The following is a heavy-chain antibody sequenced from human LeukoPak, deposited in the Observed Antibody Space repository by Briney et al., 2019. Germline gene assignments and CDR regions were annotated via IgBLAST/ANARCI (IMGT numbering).Heavy chain of an antibody. D-gene: IGHD3-3*01. V-gene: IGHV1-69*05. J-gene: IGHJ4*02. CDR2: IIPIFGTA. Sequence: SVKVSCKASGGTFSSYAISWVRQAPGQGLEWMGGIIPIFGTANYAQKFQGRVTITTDESTSTAYMELSSLRSEDTAVYYCATDTIFGVVTGYWGQGTLVTVSS. CDR3: ATDTIFGVVTGY. CDR1: GGTFSSYA.